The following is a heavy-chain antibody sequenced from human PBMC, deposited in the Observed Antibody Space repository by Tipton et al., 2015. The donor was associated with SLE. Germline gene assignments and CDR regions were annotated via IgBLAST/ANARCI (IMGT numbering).Heavy chain of an antibody. Sequence: TLSLTCAVSGGSFSGYYWNWIRQPPGKGLEWIGEINHSGYTSYNPSLKSRVTISVDTSKNQFSLRLSSVTAADTAVYYCARLSGDSTWYVDLWGRGTLVTVSS. CDR1: GGSFSGYY. D-gene: IGHD7-27*01. V-gene: IGHV4-34*01. J-gene: IGHJ2*01. CDR3: ARLSGDSTWYVDL. CDR2: INHSGYT.